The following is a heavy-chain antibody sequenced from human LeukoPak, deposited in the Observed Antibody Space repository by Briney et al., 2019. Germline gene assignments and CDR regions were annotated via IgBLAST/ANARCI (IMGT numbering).Heavy chain of an antibody. CDR2: ISYDGSNK. D-gene: IGHD2-15*01. J-gene: IGHJ3*02. CDR1: GSTFSSYG. Sequence: GGSLRLSCAASGSTFSSYGMHWVRKAPGKGLEWVAVISYDGSNKYYADSVKGRFTISRDNSKNTLYLQMNSLRAEDTAVYYCAKSVVAATPDAFDIWGQGTMVTVSS. V-gene: IGHV3-30*18. CDR3: AKSVVAATPDAFDI.